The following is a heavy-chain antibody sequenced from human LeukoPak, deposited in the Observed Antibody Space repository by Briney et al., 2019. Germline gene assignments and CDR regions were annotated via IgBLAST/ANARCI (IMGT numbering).Heavy chain of an antibody. CDR3: ARDPRVTYDSSGQGI. Sequence: GGSLRLSCAASGFTFSSYAMSWVRQAPGKGLEWVSAISGSGGGTYYADSVKGRFTISRDNSKNTLYLQMNSLRAEDTAVYYCARDPRVTYDSSGQGIWGQGTMVTVSS. CDR2: ISGSGGGT. J-gene: IGHJ3*02. CDR1: GFTFSSYA. D-gene: IGHD3-22*01. V-gene: IGHV3-23*01.